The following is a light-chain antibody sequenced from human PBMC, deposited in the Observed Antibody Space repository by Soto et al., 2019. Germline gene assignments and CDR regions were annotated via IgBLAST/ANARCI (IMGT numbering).Light chain of an antibody. V-gene: IGKV3-20*01. CDR3: QQYGSSPWT. CDR1: QSVSSSY. J-gene: IGKJ1*01. Sequence: EIVLTQSPGTLYSSPGERATLSCRASQSVSSSYLAWYQQKPGQAPRLLIYGALSRATGIPDRFSGSGSGTDFTLTISRLEPEDFAVYYCQQYGSSPWTFGQGTKVEIK. CDR2: GAL.